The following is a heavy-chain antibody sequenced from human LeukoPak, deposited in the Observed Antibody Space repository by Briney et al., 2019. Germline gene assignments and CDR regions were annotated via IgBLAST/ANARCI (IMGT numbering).Heavy chain of an antibody. CDR2: IYYSGST. J-gene: IGHJ4*02. Sequence: KPSETQSLTCTVSGGSISSYYWSWIRQPPGKGLEWIGYIYYSGSTNYNPSLKSRVTISVDTSKNQFSLKLSSVTAADTAVYYCARQYYYDSSGSRYYFDYWGQGTLVTVSS. CDR3: ARQYYYDSSGSRYYFDY. V-gene: IGHV4-59*01. CDR1: GGSISSYY. D-gene: IGHD3-22*01.